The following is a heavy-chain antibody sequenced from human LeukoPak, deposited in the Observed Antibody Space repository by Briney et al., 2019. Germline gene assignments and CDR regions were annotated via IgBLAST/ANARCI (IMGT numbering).Heavy chain of an antibody. CDR2: NYLRGTT. Sequence: PSETLSLTCTVSGGSISDDAYYWGWIRQPPGKGLEWIGTNYLRGTTYYNPSLKSRVTISVDTSKNQFSLKLNSVTAADTAVYFCATHTWNYSFDYWGQGALVTVSS. CDR1: GGSISDDAYY. J-gene: IGHJ4*02. CDR3: ATHTWNYSFDY. D-gene: IGHD1-7*01. V-gene: IGHV4-39*01.